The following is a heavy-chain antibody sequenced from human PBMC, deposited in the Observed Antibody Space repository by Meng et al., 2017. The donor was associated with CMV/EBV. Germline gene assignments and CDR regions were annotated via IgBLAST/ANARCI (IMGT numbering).Heavy chain of an antibody. D-gene: IGHD3-10*01. Sequence: GESLKISCAASGFTFSSYEMNWVRQAPGKGLEWVSYISSSGSTIYYADSVKGRFTISRDNAKNSLYLQMNSLRAGDTAVYYCARGMYYYGSGSYWWFDPWGQGTLVTVSS. CDR3: ARGMYYYGSGSYWWFDP. CDR2: ISSSGSTI. V-gene: IGHV3-48*03. J-gene: IGHJ5*02. CDR1: GFTFSSYE.